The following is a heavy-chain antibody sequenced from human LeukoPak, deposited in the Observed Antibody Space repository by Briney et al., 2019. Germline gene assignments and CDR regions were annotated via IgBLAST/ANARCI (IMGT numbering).Heavy chain of an antibody. Sequence: ASVKVSCKASGYTLTSYDINWVRQATGQGLEWMGWMNPNSGNTGYAQKFQGRVTMTRNTSISTAYMELSSLRSEDTAVYYCARGRILAVDLGYWGQGTLVTVSS. D-gene: IGHD1-26*01. CDR1: GYTLTSYD. CDR2: MNPNSGNT. CDR3: ARGRILAVDLGY. V-gene: IGHV1-8*01. J-gene: IGHJ4*02.